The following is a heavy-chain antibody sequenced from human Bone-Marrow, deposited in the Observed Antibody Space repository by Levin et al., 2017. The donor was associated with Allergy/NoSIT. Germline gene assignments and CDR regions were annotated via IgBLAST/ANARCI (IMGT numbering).Heavy chain of an antibody. CDR3: AKDDDGVSNFHF. J-gene: IGHJ4*02. Sequence: GGSLRLSCTGSGFTFSDYAMNWVRQAPGKGLEWVSAISGNAFSTYYPDSMKGRFTISSDNSKNTLYLEMKRLRVDDTARYFCAKDDDGVSNFHFWGKGIVVTVSS. CDR1: GFTFSDYA. V-gene: IGHV3-23*01. CDR2: ISGNAFST. D-gene: IGHD1-1*01.